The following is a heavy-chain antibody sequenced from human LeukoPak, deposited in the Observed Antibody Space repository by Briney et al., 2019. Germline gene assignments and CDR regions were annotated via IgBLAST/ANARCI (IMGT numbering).Heavy chain of an antibody. V-gene: IGHV4-59*01. Sequence: SETLSLTCTVSGGSISSYYWSWIRQPPGKGLEWIGYIYYSGSTNYNPSLKSRVTISVDTSKNQFSLKLSSVTAADTAVYYCAGDRTFGWFDPWGQGTLVTVSS. J-gene: IGHJ5*02. CDR3: AGDRTFGWFDP. D-gene: IGHD3-10*01. CDR2: IYYSGST. CDR1: GGSISSYY.